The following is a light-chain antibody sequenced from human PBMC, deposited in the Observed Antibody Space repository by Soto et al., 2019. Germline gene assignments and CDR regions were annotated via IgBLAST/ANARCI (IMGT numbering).Light chain of an antibody. V-gene: IGKV1-33*01. J-gene: IGKJ5*01. Sequence: DIQLTQSPSSLSASVGDTVTITCQASQDIATSLNWYQQKPGKAPKLLMYDASNLQKGVPSRFGGSGSGTDSTFTISSLQPEDLATYYCQQFLNLPITFGQGARVEIK. CDR3: QQFLNLPIT. CDR1: QDIATS. CDR2: DAS.